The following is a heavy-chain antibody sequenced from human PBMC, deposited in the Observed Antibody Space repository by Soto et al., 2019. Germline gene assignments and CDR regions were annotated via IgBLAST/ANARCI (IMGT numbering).Heavy chain of an antibody. V-gene: IGHV4-39*01. CDR3: ASTYYDFWSGYPFDY. CDR2: IYYSGST. D-gene: IGHD3-3*01. CDR1: VGSISSSSYY. Sequence: ESLSLACTVSVGSISSSSYYWGWILQPPGKGLEWIGSIYYSGSTYYNPSLKSRVTISVDTSKNQFSLKLSSVTAADTAVYYCASTYYDFWSGYPFDYWGQGTLVTSPQ. J-gene: IGHJ4*02.